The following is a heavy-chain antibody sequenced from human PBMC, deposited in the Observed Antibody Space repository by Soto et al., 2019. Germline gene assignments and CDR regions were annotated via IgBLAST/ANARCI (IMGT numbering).Heavy chain of an antibody. J-gene: IGHJ3*02. V-gene: IGHV1-24*01. Sequence: ASVKVSXKVSGYTLTELSMHWVRQAPGKGLEWMGGFDPEDGETIYAQKFQGRVTMTEDTSTDTAYMELSSLRSEDTAVYYCATDKILEWLFRPVAFDIWGQGTMVTVSS. D-gene: IGHD3-3*01. CDR3: ATDKILEWLFRPVAFDI. CDR2: FDPEDGET. CDR1: GYTLTELS.